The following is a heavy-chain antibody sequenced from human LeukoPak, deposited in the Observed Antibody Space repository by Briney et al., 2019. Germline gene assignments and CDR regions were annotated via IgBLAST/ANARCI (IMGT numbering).Heavy chain of an antibody. J-gene: IGHJ4*02. CDR1: GFTFSKYW. D-gene: IGHD6-19*01. CDR2: INTDGTVT. Sequence: GGSLRLSCAASGFTFSKYWMLWVRQAPGKGLQTVSRINTDGTVTTYADSVKGRFTVSRDNADNTMFLQMNSVRDEDTAVYYCATKQWLAPPPDSWGQGTPVTISS. V-gene: IGHV3-74*01. CDR3: ATKQWLAPPPDS.